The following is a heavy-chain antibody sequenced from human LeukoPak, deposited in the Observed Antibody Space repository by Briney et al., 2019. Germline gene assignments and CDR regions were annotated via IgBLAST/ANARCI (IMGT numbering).Heavy chain of an antibody. Sequence: GGSLRLSCAASGFTFSSYAMSWVRQAPGKGLEWVSAISGSGGSTHYADSVKGRFTISRDNSKNTLYLQMNSLRAEDTAVYYCAKGGKGKMAATTLRLPSVYYFDYWGQGTLVTVSS. J-gene: IGHJ4*02. V-gene: IGHV3-23*01. CDR2: ISGSGGST. CDR3: AKGGKGKMAATTLRLPSVYYFDY. D-gene: IGHD5-24*01. CDR1: GFTFSSYA.